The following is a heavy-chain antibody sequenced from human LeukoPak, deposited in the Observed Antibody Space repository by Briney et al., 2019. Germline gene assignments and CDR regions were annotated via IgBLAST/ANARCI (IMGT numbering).Heavy chain of an antibody. V-gene: IGHV3-30-3*02. CDR2: ISFDGSNK. J-gene: IGHJ4*02. CDR3: ASSIAAAGTCY. Sequence: GSLRLSCAASGFTFSTYGMHWVRQAPGKGWEWVAVISFDGSNKYYADSVKGRFTISRNNSNCTVYLQMNSLGAEDTAVYYCASSIAAAGTCYWGQGTLVTVSS. CDR1: GFTFSTYG. D-gene: IGHD6-13*01.